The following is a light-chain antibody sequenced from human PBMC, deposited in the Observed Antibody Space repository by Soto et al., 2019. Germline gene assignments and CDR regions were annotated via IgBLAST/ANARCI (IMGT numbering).Light chain of an antibody. CDR1: SSDVGGYNY. CDR2: DVY. CDR3: PSFTSRDTGV. V-gene: IGLV2-14*03. J-gene: IGLJ3*02. Sequence: QSALTQPASVSGSPGQSITISCTGTSSDVGGYNYVSWYQQHPGKAPKLIIYDVYNRPSGISNRFSGSKSGNTASLTIAGLQAEDEADYYCPSFTSRDTGVFGGGIKVTVL.